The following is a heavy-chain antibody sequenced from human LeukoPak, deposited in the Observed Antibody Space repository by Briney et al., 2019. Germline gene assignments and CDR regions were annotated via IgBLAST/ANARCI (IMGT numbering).Heavy chain of an antibody. CDR1: GGSFSGYY. CDR2: INHSGST. Sequence: SETLSLTCAVYGGSFSGYYWSWIRQPPGKGLEWIGEINHSGSTNYNPSLKSRVTISVDTSKNQFSLKLSSVTAADTAVYYCARESGPYCPFGHWGQGTLVAVTS. J-gene: IGHJ5*02. V-gene: IGHV4-34*01. D-gene: IGHD1-26*01. CDR3: ARESGPYCPFGH.